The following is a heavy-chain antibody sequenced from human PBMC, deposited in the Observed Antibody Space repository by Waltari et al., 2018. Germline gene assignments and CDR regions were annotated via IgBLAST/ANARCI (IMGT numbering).Heavy chain of an antibody. J-gene: IGHJ5*02. CDR1: GFRPRHFG. V-gene: IGHV3-30*18. D-gene: IGHD3-10*01. CDR2: ASFDGSTT. Sequence: QVQLVESGGGVVQPGRSLILACAASGFRPRHFGMHWVRQAPGKGLVWLALASFDGSTTYYADSVRGRFTISRDNSKNTLYLDINTLRVDDTAIYYCAKDAFGNTYLDHWGQGTLVTVSS. CDR3: AKDAFGNTYLDH.